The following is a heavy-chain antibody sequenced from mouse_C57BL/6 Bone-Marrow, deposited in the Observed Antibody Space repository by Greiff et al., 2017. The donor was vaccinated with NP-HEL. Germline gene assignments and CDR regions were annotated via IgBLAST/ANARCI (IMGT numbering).Heavy chain of an antibody. Sequence: EVHLVESGTVLARPGASVKMSCKTSGYTFTSYWMHWVKQRPGQGLEWIGAIYPGNSDTSYNQKFKGKAKLTAVTSASTAYMELSSLTNEDSAVYYCTREGITTVVATVDYWGQGTTLTVSS. V-gene: IGHV1-5*01. D-gene: IGHD1-1*01. J-gene: IGHJ2*01. CDR2: IYPGNSDT. CDR1: GYTFTSYW. CDR3: TREGITTVVATVDY.